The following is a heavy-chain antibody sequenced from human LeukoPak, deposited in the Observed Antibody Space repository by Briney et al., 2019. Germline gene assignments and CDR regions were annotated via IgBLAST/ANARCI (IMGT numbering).Heavy chain of an antibody. CDR1: GFTFSSYY. J-gene: IGHJ4*02. CDR3: ARRSVIVTTSLFDY. D-gene: IGHD5-12*01. Sequence: GGSLRLSCAGSGFTFSSYYMTWIRQAPGKGLEWVSYISSSGSTMYYADSVKGRFTISRDNAKTSLYLQMNSLRAEDTAVYYCARRSVIVTTSLFDYWGQGTLVTVSS. V-gene: IGHV3-11*01. CDR2: ISSSGSTM.